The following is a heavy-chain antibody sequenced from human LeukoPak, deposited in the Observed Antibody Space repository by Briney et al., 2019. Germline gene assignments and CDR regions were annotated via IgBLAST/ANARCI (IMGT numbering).Heavy chain of an antibody. J-gene: IGHJ4*02. D-gene: IGHD5-24*01. CDR2: ISYDGSNK. V-gene: IGHV3-30*18. CDR1: GFTFSSYG. CDR3: AKDPRDGYISVGGDY. Sequence: GGSLRLSCAASGFTFSSYGMHWVRQAPGKGLEWVAVISYDGSNKYYADSVKGRFTISRDNSKNTLYLQMNSLRAEDTAVYYCAKDPRDGYISVGGDYWGQGTLVTVSS.